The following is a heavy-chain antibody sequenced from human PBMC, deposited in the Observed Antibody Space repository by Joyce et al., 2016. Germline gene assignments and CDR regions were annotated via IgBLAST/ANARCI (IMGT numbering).Heavy chain of an antibody. J-gene: IGHJ4*02. Sequence: EVQLVESGGALVKPGESLTLSCTASGFTFNDAWMNWVRQAPGKGLEWVGHIEKTSDGATTDYSPPVEGRFIISRDDSKNTVYLQMNSLRSEDTAVYYCTPYFEFWGPGTLVTVS. CDR1: GFTFNDAW. CDR3: TPYFEF. V-gene: IGHV3-15*02. CDR2: IEKTSDGATT.